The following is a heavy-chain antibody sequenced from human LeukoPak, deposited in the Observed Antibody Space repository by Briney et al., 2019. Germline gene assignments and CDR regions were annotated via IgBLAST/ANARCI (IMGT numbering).Heavy chain of an antibody. CDR3: ARHAGGISATGKRPFDY. CDR1: GASFRSSTYY. D-gene: IGHD6-13*01. Sequence: SSETLSLSCSVSGASFRSSTYYWGWIRQPPGKGLEWIGSIYYSGSTYYNPSVKSRVTMSVYTSKNQFSLKLRSVTAADTAVYYCARHAGGISATGKRPFDYWGQGTLVTVSS. J-gene: IGHJ4*02. CDR2: IYYSGST. V-gene: IGHV4-39*01.